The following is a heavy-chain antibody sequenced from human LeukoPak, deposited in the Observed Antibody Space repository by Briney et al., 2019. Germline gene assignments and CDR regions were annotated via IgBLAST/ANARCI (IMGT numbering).Heavy chain of an antibody. V-gene: IGHV4-38-2*02. Sequence: PSETLSLTCTVSGYSISSGYYWGWIRQPPGKGLEWIGSIYHSGSTYYNPSLKSRVTISVDTSKNQFSLKLCSVTAADTAVYYCARVHDFWSGYHPFDYWGQGTLVTVSS. D-gene: IGHD3-3*01. CDR3: ARVHDFWSGYHPFDY. CDR2: IYHSGST. J-gene: IGHJ4*02. CDR1: GYSISSGYY.